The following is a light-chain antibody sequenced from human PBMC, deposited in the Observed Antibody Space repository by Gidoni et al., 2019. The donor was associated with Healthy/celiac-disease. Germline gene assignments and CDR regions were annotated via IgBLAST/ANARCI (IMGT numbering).Light chain of an antibody. J-gene: IGKJ4*01. Sequence: EIVMTQSPATLSVSPGERATISCRASQSVSSNLAWYQQKPGQAPRLLIYGASTRATGIPARFSGSGSGTEFTLTISSLQSEDFAVYYCQQYNNLPLTFGGGTKVEIK. V-gene: IGKV3-15*01. CDR2: GAS. CDR1: QSVSSN. CDR3: QQYNNLPLT.